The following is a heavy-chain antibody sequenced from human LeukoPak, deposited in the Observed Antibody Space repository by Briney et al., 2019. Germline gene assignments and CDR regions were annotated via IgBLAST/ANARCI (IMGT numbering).Heavy chain of an antibody. CDR1: GFTFSSYW. D-gene: IGHD6-19*01. Sequence: GGSLRLPCAASGFTFSSYWMHWVRQAPGKGLVWVSRISIDGSITTYADSVKGRFTTSRDNAKNTLYLQMNSLRAEDTAVYYCARETAVAGTYYSDYWGQGTLVTVPS. CDR2: ISIDGSIT. J-gene: IGHJ4*02. V-gene: IGHV3-74*01. CDR3: ARETAVAGTYYSDY.